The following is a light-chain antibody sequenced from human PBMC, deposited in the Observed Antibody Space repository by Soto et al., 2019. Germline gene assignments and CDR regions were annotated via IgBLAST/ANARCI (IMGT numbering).Light chain of an antibody. V-gene: IGKV1-39*01. Sequence: DIQLTQSPSSLSASVGDRVTITCRASQTITTYLSWFQQKPGKAPKLLVYGASSLQSGVPSRFSGSGSGTEFTLTISSPQSEDFATYYCQQSYTTPITFGQGTRLEI. CDR1: QTITTY. CDR2: GAS. CDR3: QQSYTTPIT. J-gene: IGKJ5*01.